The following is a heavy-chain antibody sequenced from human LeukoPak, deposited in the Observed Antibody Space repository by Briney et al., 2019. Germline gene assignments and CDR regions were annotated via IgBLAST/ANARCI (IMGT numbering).Heavy chain of an antibody. Sequence: GGSLRLSCAASGFTFSSYAMSWVRQAPGEGLEWVPAISGSGGSTYYADSVKGRFTISRDNSKNTLYLQMNSLRAEDTAVYYCAKDPAIAVAANDYWGQGTLVTVSS. V-gene: IGHV3-23*01. CDR1: GFTFSSYA. CDR3: AKDPAIAVAANDY. D-gene: IGHD6-19*01. CDR2: ISGSGGST. J-gene: IGHJ4*02.